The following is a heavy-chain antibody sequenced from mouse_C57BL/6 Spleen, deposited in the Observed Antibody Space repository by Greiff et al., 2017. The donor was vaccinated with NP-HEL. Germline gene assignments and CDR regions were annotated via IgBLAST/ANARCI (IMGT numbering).Heavy chain of an antibody. V-gene: IGHV1-15*01. CDR1: GYTFTDYE. CDR2: IDPETGGT. J-gene: IGHJ2*01. Sequence: QVQLQQSGAELVRPGASVTLSCKASGYTFTDYEMHWVKQTPVHGLEWIGAIDPETGGTAYNQKFKGKAILTADKSSSTAYMELRSLTSEDSAVYYCTRYYGSSFLFDYWGQGTTLTVSS. D-gene: IGHD1-1*01. CDR3: TRYYGSSFLFDY.